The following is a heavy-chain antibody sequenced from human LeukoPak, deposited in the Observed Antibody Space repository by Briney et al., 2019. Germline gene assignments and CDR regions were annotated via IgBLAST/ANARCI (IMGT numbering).Heavy chain of an antibody. CDR1: GDSVSSNSAA. CDR2: TYCRSKWYN. Sequence: SQTLSLTCAISGDSVSSNSAAWNLIRQSPSRGLEWLGRTYCRSKWYNDYAVSVKSRITISPETSKNQFSLQLNPVTPENTAVYYCARGRRDGYNSGATAWWFDPWGQGTLVTVSS. D-gene: IGHD5-24*01. J-gene: IGHJ5*02. V-gene: IGHV6-1*01. CDR3: ARGRRDGYNSGATAWWFDP.